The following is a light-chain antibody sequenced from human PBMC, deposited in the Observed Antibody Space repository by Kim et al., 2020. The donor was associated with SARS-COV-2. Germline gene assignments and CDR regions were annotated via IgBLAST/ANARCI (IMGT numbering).Light chain of an antibody. Sequence: PGQSVTICCTGTSSDVGGYNYVSWYQQHPGKAPKLMSYDVSKRPSEVPDRFSDSKSGNTASLTISGLQAEDEADYYGCSYAGSYTVFGGGTQLTVL. V-gene: IGLV2-11*01. CDR2: DVS. CDR3: CSYAGSYTV. CDR1: SSDVGGYNY. J-gene: IGLJ3*02.